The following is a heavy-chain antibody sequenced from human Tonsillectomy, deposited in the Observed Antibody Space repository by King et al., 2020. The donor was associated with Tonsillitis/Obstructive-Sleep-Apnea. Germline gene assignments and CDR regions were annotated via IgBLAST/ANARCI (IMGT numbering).Heavy chain of an antibody. Sequence: QVQLVESGAEVKKPGASVKVSCKASGYTFTTYGISWVRQAPEQGLEWMGWISAYNGDTNYAQKLQGRVTMNKDTSTSTPYMEVRSLRSDDTAVYYCSRDSSSHYYDTSGYYSFDYWGQGTLVTVSS. V-gene: IGHV1-18*01. CDR1: GYTFTTYG. CDR3: SRDSSSHYYDTSGYYSFDY. J-gene: IGHJ4*02. D-gene: IGHD3-22*01. CDR2: ISAYNGDT.